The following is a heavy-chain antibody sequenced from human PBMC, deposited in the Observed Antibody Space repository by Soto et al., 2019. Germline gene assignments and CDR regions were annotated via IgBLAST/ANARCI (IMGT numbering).Heavy chain of an antibody. D-gene: IGHD4-17*01. CDR2: IYYSGST. CDR1: GDSISNYY. V-gene: IGHV4-59*08. Sequence: SETLSLTCTVSGDSISNYYWSWIRQPPGKGLEWIGYIYYSGSTKYNPTLKSRVTISVATSKNQFSLRLSSVTAADSAVYYCARSGDYTNYYYYYMDVWGKGTTVTVSS. J-gene: IGHJ6*03. CDR3: ARSGDYTNYYYYYMDV.